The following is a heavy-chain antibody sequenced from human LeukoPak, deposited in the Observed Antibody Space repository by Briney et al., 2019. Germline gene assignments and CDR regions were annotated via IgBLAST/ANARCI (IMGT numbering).Heavy chain of an antibody. V-gene: IGHV4-34*01. D-gene: IGHD2-21*01. Sequence: SETLSLTCAVYGGSFSGYYWSWIRQPPGKGLEWIGEINHSGSTNYNPSLKSRVTISVDTSKNQFSLKLSSVTAADTAVYYCARRSTVVGMGWFDPWGQGTLVTVSS. J-gene: IGHJ5*02. CDR2: INHSGST. CDR3: ARRSTVVGMGWFDP. CDR1: GGSFSGYY.